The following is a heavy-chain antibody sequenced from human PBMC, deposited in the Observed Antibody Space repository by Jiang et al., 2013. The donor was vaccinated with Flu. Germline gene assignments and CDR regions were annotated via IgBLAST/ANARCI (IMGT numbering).Heavy chain of an antibody. D-gene: IGHD5-18*01. V-gene: IGHV3-30*04. CDR3: ARDRRGYSYVLVSFDY. Sequence: VQLLESGGGVVQPGRSLRLSCAASGFTFSSYAMHWVRQAPGKGLEWVAVISYDGSNKYYADSVKGRFTISRDNSKNTLYLQMNSLRAEDTAVYYCARDRRGYSYVLVSFDYWGQGTLVTVSS. CDR2: ISYDGSNK. CDR1: GFTFSSYA. J-gene: IGHJ4*02.